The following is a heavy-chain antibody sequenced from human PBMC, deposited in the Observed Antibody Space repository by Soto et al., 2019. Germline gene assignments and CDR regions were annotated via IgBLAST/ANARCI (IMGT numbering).Heavy chain of an antibody. CDR3: ARGYIAAAGATDFDY. CDR2: INAGNGNT. CDR1: GYTFTSYA. V-gene: IGHV1-3*01. Sequence: ASVKVSCKASGYTFTSYAMHWVRQAPGQRLEWMGWINAGNGNTKYSQKFQGRVTITRDTSTSTVYMELSSLRSEDTAVYYCARGYIAAAGATDFDYWGQGTLVTVSS. J-gene: IGHJ4*02. D-gene: IGHD6-13*01.